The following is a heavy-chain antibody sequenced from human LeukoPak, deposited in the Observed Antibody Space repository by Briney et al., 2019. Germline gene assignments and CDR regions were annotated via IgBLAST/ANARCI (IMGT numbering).Heavy chain of an antibody. J-gene: IGHJ4*02. CDR2: INHSGST. Sequence: SETLSLTCAVYGGSFSGYDWSWIRQPPGKGLEWIGKINHSGSTNYNPSLKSRVTISVDTSKNQFSLKLSSVTAADTAVYYCARVTVSWGRPYYFDYWGQGTLVTVSS. CDR3: ARVTVSWGRPYYFDY. V-gene: IGHV4-34*01. D-gene: IGHD3-16*01. CDR1: GGSFSGYD.